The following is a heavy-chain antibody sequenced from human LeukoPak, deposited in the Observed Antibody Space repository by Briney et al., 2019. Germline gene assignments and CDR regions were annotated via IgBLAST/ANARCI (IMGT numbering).Heavy chain of an antibody. D-gene: IGHD3-9*01. Sequence: GSLRLSCAASGFTFSSYAMSWVRQAPGKGLEWVSAISGSGGSTYYADSVKGRFTISRDNSKNTLYLQMNSLRAEDTAVYYCAKGAGLRYFDWLLPEGDYFDYWGQGTLVTVSS. CDR1: GFTFSSYA. V-gene: IGHV3-23*01. CDR3: AKGAGLRYFDWLLPEGDYFDY. CDR2: ISGSGGST. J-gene: IGHJ4*02.